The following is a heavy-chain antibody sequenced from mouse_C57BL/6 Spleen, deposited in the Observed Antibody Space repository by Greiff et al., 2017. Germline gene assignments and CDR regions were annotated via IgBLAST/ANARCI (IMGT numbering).Heavy chain of an antibody. V-gene: IGHV3-6*01. J-gene: IGHJ2*01. CDR1: GYSITSGYY. CDR3: ASYFAY. Sequence: EVHLVESGPGLVKPSQSLSLTCSVTGYSITSGYYWNWIRQFPGNKLEWMGYISYDGSNNYNPSLKNRISITRDTSKNQFFLKVNSVTTEDTATYCCASYFAYWGQGTTLTVSA. CDR2: ISYDGSN.